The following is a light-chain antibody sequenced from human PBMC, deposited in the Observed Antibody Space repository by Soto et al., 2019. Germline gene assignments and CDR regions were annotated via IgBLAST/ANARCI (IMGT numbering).Light chain of an antibody. V-gene: IGKV3-20*01. J-gene: IGKJ1*01. CDR1: QSLNSNY. CDR3: QQYANSPPT. Sequence: EIVLTQSPGTLSLSPGERAILSCRASQSLNSNYLAWYQQQPGQAPRLLIFGASSRVTGIPDRFSGSGPGTDFILTITRLEPEDFAVYFCQQYANSPPTFGQGTKVDIK. CDR2: GAS.